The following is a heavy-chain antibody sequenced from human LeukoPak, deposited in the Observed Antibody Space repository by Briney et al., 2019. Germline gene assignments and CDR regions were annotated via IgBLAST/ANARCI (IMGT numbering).Heavy chain of an antibody. CDR1: GFTFSNAW. CDR2: ISGSGGST. CDR3: AKEWGIVVVPAAMPGYNWFDP. V-gene: IGHV3-23*01. D-gene: IGHD2-2*01. J-gene: IGHJ5*02. Sequence: GGSLRLSCAASGFTFSNAWMSWVRQAPGKGLEWVSAISGSGGSTYYADSVKGRFTISRDNSKNTLYLQMNSLRAEDTAVYYCAKEWGIVVVPAAMPGYNWFDPWGQGTLVTVSS.